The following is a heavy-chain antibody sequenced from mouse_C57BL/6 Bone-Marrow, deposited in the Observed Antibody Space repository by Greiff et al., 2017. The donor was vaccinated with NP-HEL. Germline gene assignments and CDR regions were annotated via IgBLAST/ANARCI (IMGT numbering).Heavy chain of an antibody. CDR1: GYTFTSYW. D-gene: IGHD1-1*01. V-gene: IGHV1-53*01. J-gene: IGHJ1*03. CDR3: ARGIYGSSPYWYFDV. Sequence: VQLKQPGTELVKPGASVKLSCKASGYTFTSYWMHWVKQRPGQGLEWIGNINPSNGGTNYNEKFKSKATLTVDKSSSTAYMQLSSLTSEDSAVYYCARGIYGSSPYWYFDVWGTGTTVTVSS. CDR2: INPSNGGT.